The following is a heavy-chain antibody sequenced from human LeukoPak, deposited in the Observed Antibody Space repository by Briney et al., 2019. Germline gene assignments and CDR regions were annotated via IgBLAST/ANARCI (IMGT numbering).Heavy chain of an antibody. D-gene: IGHD6-13*01. CDR3: ARKGYSSSWDNFDY. CDR2: TYYRSKWYN. CDR1: GDSVSSNSAA. J-gene: IGHJ4*02. Sequence: SQTLSLTCALSGDSVSSNSAAWDWLRQSPSRGLEWLGRTYYRSKWYNDYAVSVKSRITINPDTSKNQFSLQLNSVTPEDTAVYYCARKGYSSSWDNFDYWGQGTLVTVSS. V-gene: IGHV6-1*01.